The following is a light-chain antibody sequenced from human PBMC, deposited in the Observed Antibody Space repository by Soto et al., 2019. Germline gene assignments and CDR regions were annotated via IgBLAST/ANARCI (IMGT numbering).Light chain of an antibody. V-gene: IGKV3-20*01. J-gene: IGKJ1*01. Sequence: EIVLTQSPGTLSLSPGERATLSCRASQSLSSSQLAWYQQKPGQAPRLLIHDASSRATGISDRFTGSGSGTEFTLTISSLQSEDFAVYYCQQYNNWPRTFGQGTKVEIK. CDR1: QSLSSSQ. CDR2: DAS. CDR3: QQYNNWPRT.